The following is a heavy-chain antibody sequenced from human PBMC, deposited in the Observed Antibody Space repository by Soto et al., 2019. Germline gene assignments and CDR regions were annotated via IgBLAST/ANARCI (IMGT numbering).Heavy chain of an antibody. Sequence: PSETLSLTCAVSGGSISSGGYSWSWIRQPPGKGLEWIGYIYHSGSTYYNPSLKSRVTISVDRSKNQFSLKLSSVTAADTAVYYCARGQSGYDFNWFDPWGQGTLVTVSS. D-gene: IGHD5-12*01. CDR3: ARGQSGYDFNWFDP. CDR1: GGSISSGGYS. V-gene: IGHV4-30-2*01. CDR2: IYHSGST. J-gene: IGHJ5*02.